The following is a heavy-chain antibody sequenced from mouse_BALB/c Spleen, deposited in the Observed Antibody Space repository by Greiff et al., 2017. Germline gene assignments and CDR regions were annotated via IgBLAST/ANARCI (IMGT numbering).Heavy chain of an antibody. CDR3: ASRGRGFAY. Sequence: EVKVEESGPGLVKPSQSLSLTCTVTGYSITSDYAWNWIRQFPGNKLEWMGYISYSGSTSYNPSLKSRISITRDTSKNQFFLQLNSVTTEDTATYYCASRGRGFAYWGQGTLVTVSA. CDR1: GYSITSDYA. CDR2: ISYSGST. J-gene: IGHJ3*01. V-gene: IGHV3-2*02.